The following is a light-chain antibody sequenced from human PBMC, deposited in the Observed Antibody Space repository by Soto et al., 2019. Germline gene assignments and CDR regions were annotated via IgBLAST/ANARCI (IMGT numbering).Light chain of an antibody. Sequence: EIVLTPSPGTLSLSPVERATLSCRASQSVGSSHLAWYQQKPGQAPRLLIYGASSRATGIPDRFSGSGSGTDFTLTISRLEPEDCAVYYCQQYGSAPWTFGQGTKVDI. V-gene: IGKV3-20*01. CDR1: QSVGSSH. J-gene: IGKJ1*01. CDR3: QQYGSAPWT. CDR2: GAS.